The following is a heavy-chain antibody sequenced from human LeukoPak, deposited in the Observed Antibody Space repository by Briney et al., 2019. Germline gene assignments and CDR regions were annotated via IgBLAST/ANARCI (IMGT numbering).Heavy chain of an antibody. CDR3: ARPYSTGWFRWGHYFDY. J-gene: IGHJ4*02. Sequence: SETLSLTCTVSGGSISSYYWSWIRQPPGKGLEWIGYIYYSGSTNYNPSLKSRVTISVDTSKNQFSLKLSSVTAADTAVYYCARPYSTGWFRWGHYFDYWGQGTLVTVSS. CDR2: IYYSGST. V-gene: IGHV4-59*12. CDR1: GGSISSYY. D-gene: IGHD6-19*01.